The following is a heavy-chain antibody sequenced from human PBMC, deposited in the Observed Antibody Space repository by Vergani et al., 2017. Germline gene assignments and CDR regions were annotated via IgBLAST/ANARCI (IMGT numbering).Heavy chain of an antibody. D-gene: IGHD3-22*01. CDR1: GFTFSSYG. Sequence: QVQLVESGGGVVQPGGSLRLSCAASGFTFSSYGMHWVRQAPGKGLEWVAFIRYDGSNKYYADSVKGRFTISRDNSKNTLYLQMNSLRAEDTAVYYCAKDLIYDSSGGFDYWGKGTLVTVSS. J-gene: IGHJ4*02. CDR3: AKDLIYDSSGGFDY. CDR2: IRYDGSNK. V-gene: IGHV3-30*02.